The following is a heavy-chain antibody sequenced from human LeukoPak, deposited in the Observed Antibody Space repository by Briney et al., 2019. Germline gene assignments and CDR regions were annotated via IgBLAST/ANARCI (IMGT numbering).Heavy chain of an antibody. CDR1: GFTFSIYG. D-gene: IGHD3-10*01. CDR2: ISFDGSHK. V-gene: IGHV3-30*19. CDR3: ARDFGITWAQYYFDY. Sequence: PGGSLRLSCAASGFTFSIYGMHWVRQAPGKGLEWVAVISFDGSHKYYADSVTGRFTISRDNSKNTLYLQMDSLRTDDTAMYYCARDFGITWAQYYFDYWGQGTLVTVSS. J-gene: IGHJ4*02.